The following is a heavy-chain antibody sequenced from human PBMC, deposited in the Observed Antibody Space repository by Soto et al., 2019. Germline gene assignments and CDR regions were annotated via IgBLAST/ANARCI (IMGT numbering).Heavy chain of an antibody. V-gene: IGHV3-23*01. CDR1: GFTFSSYA. Sequence: GGSLRLSCAASGFTFSSYAMSWVHQAPGKGLEWVSTISGSGSSTYYADSVKGRFTISRDNSKNTLYLQMNSLRAEDTAIYYCSNRDNSNYGGFFDYWGQGTVVTVSS. J-gene: IGHJ4*02. CDR2: ISGSGSST. D-gene: IGHD4-4*01. CDR3: SNRDNSNYGGFFDY.